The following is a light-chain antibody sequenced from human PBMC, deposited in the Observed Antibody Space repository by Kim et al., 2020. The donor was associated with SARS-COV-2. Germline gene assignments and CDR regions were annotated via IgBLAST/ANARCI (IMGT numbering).Light chain of an antibody. CDR1: RSNIGNNP. CDR2: DND. CDR3: ATWDSSLSVGV. Sequence: QSVLTQPPSVSAAPGQKVTISCSGSRSNIGNNPVSWYQQFPGTAPKLITYDNDKRPSGIPDRFSSSKSGTSATLGITGLRTGDEADYYCATWDSSLSVGVFCGGTQLTVL. J-gene: IGLJ3*02. V-gene: IGLV1-51*01.